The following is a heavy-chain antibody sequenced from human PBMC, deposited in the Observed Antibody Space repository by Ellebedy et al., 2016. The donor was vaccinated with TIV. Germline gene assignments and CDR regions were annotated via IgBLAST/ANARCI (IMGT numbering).Heavy chain of an antibody. Sequence: ASVKVSCXASGYTFTSYDINWVRQATGQGLEWMGWMNPNSGNTGYAQKFQGRVTMTRSTSISTAYMELSSLRSEDTAVYYCARREGWSSSWYTPEYYYYYGMDVWGQGTTVTVS. V-gene: IGHV1-8*01. J-gene: IGHJ6*02. D-gene: IGHD6-13*01. CDR1: GYTFTSYD. CDR3: ARREGWSSSWYTPEYYYYYGMDV. CDR2: MNPNSGNT.